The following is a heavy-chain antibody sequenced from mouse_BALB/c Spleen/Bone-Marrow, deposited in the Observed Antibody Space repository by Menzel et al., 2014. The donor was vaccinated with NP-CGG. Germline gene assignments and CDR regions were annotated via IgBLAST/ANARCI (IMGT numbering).Heavy chain of an antibody. Sequence: EVKLMESGGDLVKPGGSLKLSCAASGITFSSYGMSWVRQTPDKRLEWVASISSGGFYTYYSDSVKGRFTISRDNAKNALYLQMSSLKSEDTAMYYCTRNGFYYYGSSRYFTMDYWGQGTSVTVSS. J-gene: IGHJ4*01. D-gene: IGHD1-1*01. V-gene: IGHV5-6*01. CDR2: ISSGGFYT. CDR1: GITFSSYG. CDR3: TRNGFYYYGSSRYFTMDY.